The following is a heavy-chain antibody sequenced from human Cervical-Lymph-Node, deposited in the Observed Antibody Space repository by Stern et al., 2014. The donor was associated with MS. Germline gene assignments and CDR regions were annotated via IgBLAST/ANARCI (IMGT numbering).Heavy chain of an antibody. J-gene: IGHJ4*02. V-gene: IGHV3-53*01. CDR1: GFTVSRVY. CDR2: ITNVGST. CDR3: ARDTSSPERSDW. D-gene: IGHD1-1*01. Sequence: VPLVQSGGGVIQPGGSLRLSCTASGFTVSRVYMTWVRQAPGPGLEWVSLITNVGSTFYTDSVKGRFTISRDDSKNTVYLHMTSLRAEDTAMYYCARDTSSPERSDWWGQGTLVTVSS.